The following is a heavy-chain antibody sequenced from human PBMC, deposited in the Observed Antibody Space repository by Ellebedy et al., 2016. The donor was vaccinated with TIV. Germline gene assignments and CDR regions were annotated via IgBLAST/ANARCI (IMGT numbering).Heavy chain of an antibody. V-gene: IGHV3-43*01. CDR1: GFTFDDFT. J-gene: IGHJ4*02. CDR2: ISWDGGST. D-gene: IGHD2-8*01. CDR3: ALAAKEWPFDS. Sequence: GESLKISXAASGFTFDDFTMHWVRQGPGKGLAWVSLISWDGGSTNYADSVKGRFTVSRDNSKNTVFLQMNSLTLEDAALYFCALAAKEWPFDSWGQGTLVTVSS.